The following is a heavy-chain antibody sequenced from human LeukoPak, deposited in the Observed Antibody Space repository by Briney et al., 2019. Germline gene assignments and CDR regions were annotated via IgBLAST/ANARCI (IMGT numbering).Heavy chain of an antibody. Sequence: HTGGSLRLSCAASGFTFSSYAMSWVRQAPGKGLEWVSAISGSGGSTYYADSVKGRFTISRDNSKNTLYLQMNSLRAEDTAVYYCARRYTGYGILDYWGQGTLVTVSS. D-gene: IGHD5-12*01. CDR1: GFTFSSYA. V-gene: IGHV3-23*01. CDR2: ISGSGGST. CDR3: ARRYTGYGILDY. J-gene: IGHJ4*02.